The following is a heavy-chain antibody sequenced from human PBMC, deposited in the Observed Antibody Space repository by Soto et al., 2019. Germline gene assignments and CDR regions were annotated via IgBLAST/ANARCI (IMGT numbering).Heavy chain of an antibody. CDR3: ARESQDYVIVVVEGKYFQH. Sequence: QVQLVQSGAEVKKPGSSVKVSCKASGGTFSSYAISWVRQAPGQGLEWMGGIIPIFGTANYAQKFQGRVTSTADESTSRAYSELSSLRAADTAVYYCARESQDYVIVVVEGKYFQHWGQGTLVTVSS. CDR1: GGTFSSYA. V-gene: IGHV1-69*12. CDR2: IIPIFGTA. J-gene: IGHJ1*01. D-gene: IGHD3-22*01.